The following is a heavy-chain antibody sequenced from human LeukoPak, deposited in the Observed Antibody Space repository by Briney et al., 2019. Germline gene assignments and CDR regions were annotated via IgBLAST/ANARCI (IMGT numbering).Heavy chain of an antibody. CDR1: GFTFDDYA. CDR2: ISWNSGSI. V-gene: IGHV3-9*01. D-gene: IGHD3-10*01. J-gene: IGHJ6*02. Sequence: PGRSLRLSCAASGFTFDDYAMRWVRQAPGKGLEWVSGISWNSGSIGYADSVKGRFTISRDNAKNSLYLQMNSLRAEDTALYYCAKDIRAYYYYYGMDVWGQGTTVTVSS. CDR3: AKDIRAYYYYYGMDV.